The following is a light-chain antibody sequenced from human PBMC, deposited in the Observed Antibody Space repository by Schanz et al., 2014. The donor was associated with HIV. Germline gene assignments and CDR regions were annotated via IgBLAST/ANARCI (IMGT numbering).Light chain of an antibody. V-gene: IGKV3-11*01. CDR2: DVS. J-gene: IGKJ4*01. Sequence: EVVMTQSPATLSVSPGERATLSCRASQSVGTILAWYQQKPGQAPRLLIHDVSNRATGIPARFSGSGSGTDFTLTISSLEPEDFAVYYCQQRTSWPLTFGGGTRVEIK. CDR1: QSVGTI. CDR3: QQRTSWPLT.